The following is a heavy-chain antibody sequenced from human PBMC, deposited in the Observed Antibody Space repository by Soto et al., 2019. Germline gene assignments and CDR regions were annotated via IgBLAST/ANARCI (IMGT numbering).Heavy chain of an antibody. J-gene: IGHJ5*02. CDR2: INPNSGGT. V-gene: IGHV1-2*02. CDR1: GYTFTAYY. CDR3: ARGGGRGYNELDP. Sequence: QVQLVQSGAEVKKPGASVKVSCKASGYTFTAYYMHWVRQAPGQGLEWMGWINPNSGGTYHAQNFQGRVTMTTDTSTTTAYMELASLRSDDTPVYYCARGGGRGYNELDPWGHGTLVIVSS. D-gene: IGHD5-12*01.